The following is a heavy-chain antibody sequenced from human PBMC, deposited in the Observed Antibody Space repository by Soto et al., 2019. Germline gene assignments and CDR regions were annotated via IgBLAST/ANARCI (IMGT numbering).Heavy chain of an antibody. D-gene: IGHD1-26*01. J-gene: IGHJ4*01. V-gene: IGHV1-69*01. CDR3: ETDGGRHSWGIDY. Sequence: QVQLVQSGAEVKKPGSSVKVSCKASGGTFSSYSINWVRQAPGQGLEWMGEIIPIFGTANYAQKFRGRVTITAVESTSTAYMELSSLRSEDTAVYYCETDGGRHSWGIDYCGHGTLVTVSS. CDR2: IIPIFGTA. CDR1: GGTFSSYS.